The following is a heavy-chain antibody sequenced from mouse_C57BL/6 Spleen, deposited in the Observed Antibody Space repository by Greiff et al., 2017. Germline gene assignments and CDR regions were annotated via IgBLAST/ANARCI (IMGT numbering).Heavy chain of an antibody. CDR2: IHPNSGST. V-gene: IGHV1-64*01. CDR1: GYTFTSYW. D-gene: IGHD1-1*01. J-gene: IGHJ1*03. Sequence: VQLQQPGAELVKPGASVKLSCKASGYTFTSYWMHWVKQRPGQGLEWIGMIHPNSGSTNYNEKFKSKATLTVDKSSSTAYMQLSSLTSEDSAVYYCASYYGSSSYWYFDVWGTGTTVTVSS. CDR3: ASYYGSSSYWYFDV.